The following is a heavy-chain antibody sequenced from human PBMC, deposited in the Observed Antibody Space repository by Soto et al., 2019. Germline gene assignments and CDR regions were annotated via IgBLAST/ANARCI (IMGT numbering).Heavy chain of an antibody. Sequence: SEILSLTCAVSGGSISSSNWWSWVRQPPGKGLEWIGEIYHSGSTNYNPSLKSRVTISVDKSKNQFSLKLSSVTAADTAVYYCARVSGSYYYGMDVWGQRTTVTVSS. J-gene: IGHJ6*02. CDR3: ARVSGSYYYGMDV. CDR1: GGSISSSNW. D-gene: IGHD1-26*01. V-gene: IGHV4-4*02. CDR2: IYHSGST.